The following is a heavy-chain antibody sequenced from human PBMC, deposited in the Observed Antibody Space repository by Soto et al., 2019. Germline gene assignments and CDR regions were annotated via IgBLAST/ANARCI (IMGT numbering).Heavy chain of an antibody. D-gene: IGHD3-10*01. CDR3: ARQGSSGSYFADAFDI. CDR2: IYYSGST. V-gene: IGHV4-39*01. Sequence: PSETLSLTCTVSGGSISSSSYYWGWIRQPPGKGLEWIGSIYYSGSTYYNPSLKSRVTISVDTSKNQFSLKLSSVTAADTAVYYCARQGSSGSYFADAFDIWGQGTMVTVSS. J-gene: IGHJ3*02. CDR1: GGSISSSSYY.